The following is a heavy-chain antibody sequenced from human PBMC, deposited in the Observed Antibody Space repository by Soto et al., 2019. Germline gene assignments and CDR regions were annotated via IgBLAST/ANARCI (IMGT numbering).Heavy chain of an antibody. D-gene: IGHD6-6*01. J-gene: IGHJ4*02. CDR1: GYTFTSYG. Sequence: QVQLVQSGAEVKKPGASVKVSCKASGYTFTSYGISWVRQAPGQGLEWRGWISAYNGNTKYAQKLQARVTMTTDTSTLTAYRELRSLRSQDTAVYYCAREEVDSSSPAYEYLGQGTLVTVSS. CDR3: AREEVDSSSPAYEY. V-gene: IGHV1-18*01. CDR2: ISAYNGNT.